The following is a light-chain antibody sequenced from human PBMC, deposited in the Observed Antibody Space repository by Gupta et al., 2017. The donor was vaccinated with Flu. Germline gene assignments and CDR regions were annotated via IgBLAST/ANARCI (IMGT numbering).Light chain of an antibody. V-gene: IGKV3-20*01. CDR2: STS. Sequence: SALHLSPGERATLSCRAMRHVRSNYVAWYQQKPGQSPRLLVYSTSTKASGVPDRISGSGSGTEFTLTISRLEPEDFAVYYCLHDGYSPFTFGHGTRLKIK. CDR3: LHDGYSPFT. J-gene: IGKJ2*01. CDR1: RHVRSNY.